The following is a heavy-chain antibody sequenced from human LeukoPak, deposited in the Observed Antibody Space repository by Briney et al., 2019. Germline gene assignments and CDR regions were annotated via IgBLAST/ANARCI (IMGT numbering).Heavy chain of an antibody. CDR1: GYTFTRYY. Sequence: ASVKVSCKASGYTFTRYYMHWVPQAPGQGLKWMGWINPNSGGTNYAQKFQGRVTMTRYTSISTAYMELSRLRSDDTAVYYCTRSIVGATNGADYWGQGTLVTVSS. J-gene: IGHJ4*02. D-gene: IGHD1-26*01. V-gene: IGHV1-2*02. CDR3: TRSIVGATNGADY. CDR2: INPNSGGT.